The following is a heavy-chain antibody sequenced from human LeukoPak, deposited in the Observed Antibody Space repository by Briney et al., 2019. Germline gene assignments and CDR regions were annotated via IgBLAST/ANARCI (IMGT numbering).Heavy chain of an antibody. CDR3: AKDYSNSLES. D-gene: IGHD4-11*01. V-gene: IGHV3-33*06. CDR1: GFTFDHYG. J-gene: IGHJ5*01. CDR2: IWHDGSSQ. Sequence: GGSLRLSCVASGFTFDHYGMHWVRQAPGKGLEWVAVIWHDGSSQYYADSVKGRFTISRDNSMNTLYLQMNSLRAEGTAVYYCAKDYSNSLESWGQGTLVTVSS.